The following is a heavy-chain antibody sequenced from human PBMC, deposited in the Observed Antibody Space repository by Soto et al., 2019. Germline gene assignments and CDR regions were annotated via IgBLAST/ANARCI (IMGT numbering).Heavy chain of an antibody. CDR1: GYTFTSYG. CDR3: ARDPISALNWNFDTGNIDNYYYGMDV. CDR2: ISAYNGNT. Sequence: ASVKVSCKASGYTFTSYGISWVRQAPGQGLEWMGWISAYNGNTNYAQKLQGRVTMTTDTSTSTAYMELRSLRSDDTAVYYCARDPISALNWNFDTGNIDNYYYGMDVWGQGTTVTVSS. V-gene: IGHV1-18*01. D-gene: IGHD1-7*01. J-gene: IGHJ6*02.